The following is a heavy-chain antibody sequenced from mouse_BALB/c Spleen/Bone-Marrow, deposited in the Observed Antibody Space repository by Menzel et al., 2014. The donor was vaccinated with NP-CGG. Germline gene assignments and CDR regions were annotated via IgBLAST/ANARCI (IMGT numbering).Heavy chain of an antibody. CDR3: ARDKGSVFFYY. Sequence: EVKLVESGGGLVQTGGSLRLSCATSGFTFTDYYMNWVRQPPGKALEWLVFIRNKANGSTTEYSESVKGRFTISRDNSQSILYLQRNNLRGEDSATYDGARDKGSVFFYYWGQGT. CDR2: IRNKANGSTT. J-gene: IGHJ2*01. CDR1: GFTFTDYY. D-gene: IGHD1-3*01. V-gene: IGHV7-3*02.